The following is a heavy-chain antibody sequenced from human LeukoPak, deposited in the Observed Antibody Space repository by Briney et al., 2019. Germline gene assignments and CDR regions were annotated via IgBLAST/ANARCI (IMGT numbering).Heavy chain of an antibody. Sequence: EGSLRLSCAASGFTFSSYAMSWVRQAPGKGLEWVSAISGSGGSTYYADSVKGRFTISRDNSKNTLYLQMNSLRAEDTAVYYCAKVLRGVVMGPFDYWGQGTLVTVSS. D-gene: IGHD3-3*01. CDR1: GFTFSSYA. CDR2: ISGSGGST. V-gene: IGHV3-23*01. CDR3: AKVLRGVVMGPFDY. J-gene: IGHJ4*02.